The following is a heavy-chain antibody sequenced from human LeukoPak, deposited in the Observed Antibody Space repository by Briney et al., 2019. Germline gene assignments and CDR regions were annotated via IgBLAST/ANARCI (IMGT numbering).Heavy chain of an antibody. CDR2: IIESGSST. V-gene: IGHV3-11*04. Sequence: GGSLRLSCVASGFTLSDSDMSWIRQAPGKGLEWVSYIIESGSSTYYADSVTGRFTISRDNAKNSLYLQMNSLRDEDTGVYYCGSQVETFYMDVWGKGTTVTVSS. CDR3: GSQVETFYMDV. J-gene: IGHJ6*03. CDR1: GFTLSDSD. D-gene: IGHD5-24*01.